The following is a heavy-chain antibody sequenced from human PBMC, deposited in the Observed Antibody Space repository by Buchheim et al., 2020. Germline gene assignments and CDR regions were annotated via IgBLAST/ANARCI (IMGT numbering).Heavy chain of an antibody. CDR2: IKSDGSST. CDR1: GFTFSSYG. CDR3: ATVTSRPEDY. Sequence: EVQLVESGGGSVQPGGSLRLSCAASGFTFSSYGMHWVRQAPGKGLVWVSRIKSDGSSTAYADSVRGRFTISRDNAKNTLLLQMNSLRAEDTAVYYCATVTSRPEDYWGQGTL. V-gene: IGHV3-74*01. D-gene: IGHD2-2*01. J-gene: IGHJ4*02.